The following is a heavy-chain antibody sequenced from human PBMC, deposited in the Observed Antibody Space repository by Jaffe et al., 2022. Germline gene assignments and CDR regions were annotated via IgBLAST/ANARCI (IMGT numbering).Heavy chain of an antibody. D-gene: IGHD5-18*01. Sequence: QVQLQESGPGLVKPSETLSLTCAVSGYSISSGYYWGWIRQPPGKGLEWIGSIYHSGSTYYNPSLKSRVTISVDTSKNQFSLKLSSVTAADTAVYYCARRAQYSYGYDNWFDPWGQGTLVTVSS. CDR2: IYHSGST. V-gene: IGHV4-38-2*01. CDR3: ARRAQYSYGYDNWFDP. CDR1: GYSISSGYY. J-gene: IGHJ5*02.